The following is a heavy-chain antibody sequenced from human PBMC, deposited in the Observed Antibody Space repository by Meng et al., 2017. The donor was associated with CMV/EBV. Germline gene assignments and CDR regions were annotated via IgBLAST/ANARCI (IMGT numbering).Heavy chain of an antibody. D-gene: IGHD6-19*01. J-gene: IGHJ3*02. CDR1: GFTFSSYA. V-gene: IGHV3-23*03. Sequence: GESLKISCAASGFTFSSYAMSWVRQAPGKGLEWVSVIYSGGSSTYYADSVKGRFTISRDNSKNSLYLQMNSLRAEDTAVYYCARVKIAVAAKDAFDIWGQGTMVTVSS. CDR3: ARVKIAVAAKDAFDI. CDR2: IYSGGSST.